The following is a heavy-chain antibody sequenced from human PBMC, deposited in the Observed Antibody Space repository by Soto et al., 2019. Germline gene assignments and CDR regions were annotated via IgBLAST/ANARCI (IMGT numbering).Heavy chain of an antibody. CDR1: GGTLSDHG. V-gene: IGHV1-69*06. J-gene: IGHJ3*02. Sequence: QVQLEQSGAEVKKPGSSVKVSCKASGGTLSDHGVAWLRQAPGQGLEWMGGTIPVFNTAKYAQKFQGRVTVTADKFTNIAYMELSSLRSEDTAFYFCEYGVYGSGNYYTGPSAFDIWGQGTMVIVSS. CDR3: EYGVYGSGNYYTGPSAFDI. CDR2: TIPVFNTA. D-gene: IGHD3-10*01.